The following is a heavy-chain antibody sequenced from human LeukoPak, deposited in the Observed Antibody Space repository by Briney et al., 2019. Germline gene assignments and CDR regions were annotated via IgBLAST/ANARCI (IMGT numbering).Heavy chain of an antibody. CDR1: GYSFTSYW. V-gene: IGHV5-51*01. J-gene: IGHJ4*02. CDR3: ARQDGSAWYYFDY. CDR2: IYPGESDT. D-gene: IGHD6-19*01. Sequence: GESLKISCKGSGYSFTSYWIGWVRQIPGKGLEWTGIIYPGESDTRYSPSFRGHVTISVDKSISTAYLQWSRLKASDTAMYYCARQDGSAWYYFDYWGQGTLVTVSS.